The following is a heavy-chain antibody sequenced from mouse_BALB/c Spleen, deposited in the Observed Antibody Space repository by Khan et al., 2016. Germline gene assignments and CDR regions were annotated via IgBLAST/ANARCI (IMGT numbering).Heavy chain of an antibody. CDR2: IHPSDSES. CDR3: TRSAYGNHPYYAMDY. D-gene: IGHD2-1*01. V-gene: IGHV1-61*01. Sequence: VQLQESGTELVRPGASVKLSCKASGYSFTRYWMNWVKQRPGQGLEWIGMIHPSDSESRLTQKFKDKATLTVDNSSSIAYMQLSSPTSEDSAVYYCTRSAYGNHPYYAMDYWGQGTSVTVSS. J-gene: IGHJ4*01. CDR1: GYSFTRYW.